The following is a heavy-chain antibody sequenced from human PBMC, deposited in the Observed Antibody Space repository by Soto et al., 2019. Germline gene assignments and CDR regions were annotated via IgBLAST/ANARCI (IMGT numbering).Heavy chain of an antibody. J-gene: IGHJ4*02. Sequence: QVQLQQSGPGLVKPSQTLSLTCAISGDSVSSNSAVWNWIRQSPSRGLEWLGRTYYRSKWYNDYTISVKSQITINPDTSKNQFSLQLNSVTPEDTAVYYCARGAYGSGNGHFDYWGQGTLVTVSS. CDR2: TYYRSKWYN. CDR3: ARGAYGSGNGHFDY. V-gene: IGHV6-1*01. D-gene: IGHD3-10*01. CDR1: GDSVSSNSAV.